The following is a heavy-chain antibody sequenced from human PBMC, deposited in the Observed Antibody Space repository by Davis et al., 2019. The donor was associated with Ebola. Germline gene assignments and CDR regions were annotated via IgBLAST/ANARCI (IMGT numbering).Heavy chain of an antibody. D-gene: IGHD4-23*01. J-gene: IGHJ4*02. V-gene: IGHV5-51*01. Sequence: PGGSLRLSCQGSGYSFSNLWIGWVRQMPGKGLEWMGIIYPGDSDTRYSPSFQGQVTISADRSTNTAYLQWISLKASDTAKYYCARPYGGNAYFDYWGQGTLVTVSS. CDR3: ARPYGGNAYFDY. CDR2: IYPGDSDT. CDR1: GYSFSNLW.